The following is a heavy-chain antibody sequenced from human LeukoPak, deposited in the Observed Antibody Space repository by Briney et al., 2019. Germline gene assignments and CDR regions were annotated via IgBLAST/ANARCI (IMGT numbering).Heavy chain of an antibody. CDR3: ARNNWNSRTQRWFYFDY. Sequence: GGSLRLSCAASGFNFGIHGMHWVRQAPGKGLEWLAIIWHDGSNEYYEDSVKGRFTISRDNSKNTVYLQMDSLRAEDTAVYYCARNNWNSRTQRWFYFDYWGQGTLVTVSS. CDR1: GFNFGIHG. J-gene: IGHJ4*02. V-gene: IGHV3-33*01. D-gene: IGHD1-1*01. CDR2: IWHDGSNE.